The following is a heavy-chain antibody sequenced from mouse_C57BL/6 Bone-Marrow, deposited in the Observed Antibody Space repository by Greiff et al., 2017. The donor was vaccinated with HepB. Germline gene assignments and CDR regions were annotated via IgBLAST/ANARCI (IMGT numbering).Heavy chain of an antibody. D-gene: IGHD1-1*02. CDR3: TRYGSSSSYYFDY. V-gene: IGHV1-15*01. J-gene: IGHJ2*01. CDR2: IDPETGGT. CDR1: GYTFTDYE. Sequence: VQLQQSGAELVRPGASVTLSCKASGYTFTDYEMHWVKQTPVHGLEWIGAIDPETGGTAYNQKFKGKAILTADKSSSTAYMELRSLTSEDSAVYYCTRYGSSSSYYFDYWGQGTTLTVSS.